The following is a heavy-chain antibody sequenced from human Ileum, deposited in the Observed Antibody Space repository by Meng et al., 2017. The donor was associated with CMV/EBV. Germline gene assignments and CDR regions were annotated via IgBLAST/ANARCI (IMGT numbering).Heavy chain of an antibody. Sequence: GFDLSKFSMGWVRQAPGKGLEWVSSFSARGRIDYAASVKGRFVISRDIATSTLYLQITSLRGDDTAIYFCAKDEGAGGTTFFDHWGQGTLVTVSS. V-gene: IGHV3-23*01. CDR3: AKDEGAGGTTFFDH. J-gene: IGHJ4*02. CDR2: FSARGRI. CDR1: GFDLSKFS. D-gene: IGHD1-1*01.